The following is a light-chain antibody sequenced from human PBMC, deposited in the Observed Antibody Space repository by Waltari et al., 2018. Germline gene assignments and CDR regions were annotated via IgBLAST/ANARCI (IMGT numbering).Light chain of an antibody. V-gene: IGKV3-20*01. J-gene: IGKJ1*01. CDR1: QSVSSSY. Sequence: GERATLSCRASQSVSSSYLAWYQQKPGQAPRVLIHGASNRATGIPDRFSGSGSGTDFTLTISRLEPEDFAVYYCQQYGSSPWTFGQGTKVEIK. CDR2: GAS. CDR3: QQYGSSPWT.